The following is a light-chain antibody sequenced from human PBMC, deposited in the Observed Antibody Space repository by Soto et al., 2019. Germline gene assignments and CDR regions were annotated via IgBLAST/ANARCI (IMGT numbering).Light chain of an antibody. J-gene: IGLJ1*01. V-gene: IGLV1-44*01. Sequence: QSALTQPPSASGTPGQRVTISCSGSSSNIGSNTVNWYQQLPGTAPKLLIYSNNQRPSGVPDRFSGSKSGTSASLAISGLQSEDEADYYCAAWDDSLNAHVLGTGTKVTVL. CDR1: SSNIGSNT. CDR3: AAWDDSLNAHV. CDR2: SNN.